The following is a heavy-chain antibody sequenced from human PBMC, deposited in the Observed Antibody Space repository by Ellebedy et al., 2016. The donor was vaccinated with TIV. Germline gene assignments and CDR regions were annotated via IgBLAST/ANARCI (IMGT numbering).Heavy chain of an antibody. Sequence: SETLSLTXTVSGGSISSSSYYWGWIRQPPGKGLEWIGSIYYSGSTYYNPSLKSRVTISVDTSKNQFSLKLSSVTAADTAVYYCASSTVTTSGFDYWGQGTLVTVSS. CDR1: GGSISSSSYY. CDR2: IYYSGST. CDR3: ASSTVTTSGFDY. D-gene: IGHD4-11*01. V-gene: IGHV4-39*01. J-gene: IGHJ4*02.